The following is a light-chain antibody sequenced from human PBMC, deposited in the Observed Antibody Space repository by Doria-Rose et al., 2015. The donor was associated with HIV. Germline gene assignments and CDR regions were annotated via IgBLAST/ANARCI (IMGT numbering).Light chain of an antibody. CDR1: QSVSSNY. Sequence: TQSPGTLSLSPGERATLSCRAGQSVSSNYLAWYRQRPGQAPSLLIYDASSRATGIPDRFSGSGSGTDFTLTISRVEAEDSAVYYCQQYGSSPWTFGQGTKVEIK. CDR3: QQYGSSPWT. CDR2: DAS. J-gene: IGKJ1*01. V-gene: IGKV3-20*01.